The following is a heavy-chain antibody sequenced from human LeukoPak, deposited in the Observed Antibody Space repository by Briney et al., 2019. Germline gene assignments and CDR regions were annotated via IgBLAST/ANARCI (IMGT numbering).Heavy chain of an antibody. Sequence: GGSPRLSCAASGFAFTSYTINWVRQAPGHGLEWVSSITTSGSIKYADSVKGRFTISRDNAKNSVYLQMSSLRADDTAVYFCARDRDIVAFDFWGQGTLVTVSS. D-gene: IGHD5-12*01. J-gene: IGHJ4*02. CDR3: ARDRDIVAFDF. CDR2: ITTSGSI. CDR1: GFAFTSYT. V-gene: IGHV3-69-1*01.